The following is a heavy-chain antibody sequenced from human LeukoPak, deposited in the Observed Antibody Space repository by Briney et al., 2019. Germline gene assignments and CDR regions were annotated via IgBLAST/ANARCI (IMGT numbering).Heavy chain of an antibody. CDR1: GFTFSSYA. CDR2: ISGSDGST. J-gene: IGHJ4*02. V-gene: IGHV3-23*01. Sequence: GGSLRLSCAASGFTFSSYAMSWVRQAPGKGLEWVSTISGSDGSTYYADSVKGRFTISRDNSKDTLYLQMNSLRAEDTAVYYCAKSRWYSGYEGYNGYDYWGQGTLVTVSS. D-gene: IGHD5-12*01. CDR3: AKSRWYSGYEGYNGYDY.